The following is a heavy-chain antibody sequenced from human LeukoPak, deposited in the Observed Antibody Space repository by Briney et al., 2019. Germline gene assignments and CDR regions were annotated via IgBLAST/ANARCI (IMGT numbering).Heavy chain of an antibody. CDR3: RGVAVAGTLLRDFDY. CDR2: ISYDGSNK. Sequence: GGSLRLSCAASGFTFSSYGMHWVRQAPGKGLEWVAVISYDGSNKYYADSVKGRFTISRDNSKNTLYLQMNSLRAEDTAVYYCRGVAVAGTLLRDFDYWGQGTLVTVSS. V-gene: IGHV3-30*03. D-gene: IGHD6-19*01. CDR1: GFTFSSYG. J-gene: IGHJ4*02.